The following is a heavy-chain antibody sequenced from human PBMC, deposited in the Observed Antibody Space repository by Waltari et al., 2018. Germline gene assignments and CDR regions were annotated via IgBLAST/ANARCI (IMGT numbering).Heavy chain of an antibody. CDR3: ARDGGPSSSWSDYYYGMDV. V-gene: IGHV1-69*05. CDR2: IIPIFGTA. D-gene: IGHD6-13*01. J-gene: IGHJ6*02. CDR1: GGTFSSYA. Sequence: QVQLVQSGAEVKKPGSSVKVSCKASGGTFSSYAISWVRQAPGQGLEWMGGIIPIFGTANDEKKFQGRVTITTDESTSTAYMELSSLRSEDTAVYYCARDGGPSSSWSDYYYGMDVWGQGTTVTVSS.